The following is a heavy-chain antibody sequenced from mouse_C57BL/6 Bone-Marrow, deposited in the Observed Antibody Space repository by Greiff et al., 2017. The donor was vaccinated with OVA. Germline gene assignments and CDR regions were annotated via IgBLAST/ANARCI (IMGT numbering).Heavy chain of an antibody. CDR1: GYTFTSYG. J-gene: IGHJ3*01. Sequence: QVQLKESGAELARPGASVKLSCKASGYTFTSYGISWVKQRTGQGLEWIGEIYPRSGNTYYNEKFKGKATLTADKSSSTAYMELRSLTSEDSAVYFCAETAQATAYWGQGTLVTVSA. V-gene: IGHV1-81*01. CDR2: IYPRSGNT. D-gene: IGHD3-2*02. CDR3: AETAQATAY.